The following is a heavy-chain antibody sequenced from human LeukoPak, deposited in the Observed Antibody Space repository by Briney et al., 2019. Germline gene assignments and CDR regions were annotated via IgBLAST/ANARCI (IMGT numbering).Heavy chain of an antibody. J-gene: IGHJ4*02. CDR3: ATVGYGAGSNLFGDYFDY. CDR2: ISYDGSNK. CDR1: GFTFSSYG. D-gene: IGHD3-10*01. Sequence: GGSLRLSCAAPGFTFSSYGMHWVRQAPGKGLEWVAVISYDGSNKYYADSVKGRFTISRDNSKNTLYLQMNSLRAEDTAVYYCATVGYGAGSNLFGDYFDYWGQGTLVSVSS. V-gene: IGHV3-30*03.